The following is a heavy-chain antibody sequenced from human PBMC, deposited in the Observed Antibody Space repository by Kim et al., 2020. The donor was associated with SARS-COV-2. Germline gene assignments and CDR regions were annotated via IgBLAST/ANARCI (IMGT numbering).Heavy chain of an antibody. V-gene: IGHV4-34*01. CDR3: ARSPRGYSGYEFDY. Sequence: NPSLKSRVTISVDTSKNQFSLKLSSVTAADTAVYYCARSPRGYSGYEFDYWGQGTLVTVSS. J-gene: IGHJ4*02. D-gene: IGHD5-12*01.